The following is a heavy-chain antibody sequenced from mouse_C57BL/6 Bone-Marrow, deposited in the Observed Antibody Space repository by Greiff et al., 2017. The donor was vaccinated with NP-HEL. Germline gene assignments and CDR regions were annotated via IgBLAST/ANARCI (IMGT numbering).Heavy chain of an antibody. J-gene: IGHJ2*01. CDR3: ARSGYYYGSSPFDY. Sequence: EVQLQQSGPELVKPGASVKISCKASGYSFTGYYMNWVKQSPEKSLEWIGEINPSTGGTTYNQKFKAKATLTVDKSSSTAYMQLKSLTSEDSAVYYCARSGYYYGSSPFDYWGQGTTLTVSS. CDR2: INPSTGGT. V-gene: IGHV1-42*01. CDR1: GYSFTGYY. D-gene: IGHD1-1*01.